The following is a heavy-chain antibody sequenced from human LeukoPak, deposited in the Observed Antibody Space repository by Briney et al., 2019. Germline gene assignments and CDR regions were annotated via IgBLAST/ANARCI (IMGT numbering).Heavy chain of an antibody. J-gene: IGHJ3*02. D-gene: IGHD4-23*01. CDR2: ISSSGSTI. CDR1: GFTFSSYE. CDR3: AKGLYGGNSGDAFDI. V-gene: IGHV3-48*03. Sequence: GSLRLSCAASGFTFSSYEMNWVRQAPGKGLEWVSYISSSGSTIYYADSVKGRFTISRDNSKNTLYLQMNSLRAEDTAVYYCAKGLYGGNSGDAFDIWGQGTMVTVSS.